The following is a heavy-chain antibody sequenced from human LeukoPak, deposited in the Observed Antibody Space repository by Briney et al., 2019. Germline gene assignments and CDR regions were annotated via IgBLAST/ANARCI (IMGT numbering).Heavy chain of an antibody. CDR1: GGSISSGGYY. CDR2: IFYSGIT. V-gene: IGHV4-61*08. Sequence: SETLSLTFTVSGGSISSGGYYWSWIRQPPGKGLEWIGYIFYSGITNYNPSLKSRVTISVDTSKNQFSLKLSSMTTADTAVYYCATFAGGGTSRFDPWGQGTLVTVSS. D-gene: IGHD6-13*01. CDR3: ATFAGGGTSRFDP. J-gene: IGHJ5*02.